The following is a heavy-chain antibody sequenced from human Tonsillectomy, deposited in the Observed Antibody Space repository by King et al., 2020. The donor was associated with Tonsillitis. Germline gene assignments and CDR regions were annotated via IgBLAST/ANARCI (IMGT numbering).Heavy chain of an antibody. D-gene: IGHD2-21*02. CDR1: GFTFGDYA. CDR2: IRSKAYGGTT. J-gene: IGHJ4*02. Sequence: QLVQSGGGLVQPGRSLRLSCTASGFTFGDYAMSWVRQAPGKGLEWVGFIRSKAYGGTTEYAASVKGRFIVSRDDSKSIANLQMNSLKTEDTTVYYCTRAYCGGDCYSVPSDYWGQGTLVTVSS. CDR3: TRAYCGGDCYSVPSDY. V-gene: IGHV3-49*04.